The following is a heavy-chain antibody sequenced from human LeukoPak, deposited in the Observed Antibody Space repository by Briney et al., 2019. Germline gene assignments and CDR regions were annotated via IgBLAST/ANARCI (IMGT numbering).Heavy chain of an antibody. Sequence: SETLSLTCTVSRGSISGHYWSWIRQSPGKGLEWIGNIYYSGNTNYNPSLKSRVTISVDTSKNQFSLKLSSVTAADTAVYYCAREFRTSDYDFWSGLNLWGRGTLVTVSS. CDR3: AREFRTSDYDFWSGLNL. CDR2: IYYSGNT. CDR1: RGSISGHY. D-gene: IGHD3-3*01. V-gene: IGHV4-59*11. J-gene: IGHJ2*01.